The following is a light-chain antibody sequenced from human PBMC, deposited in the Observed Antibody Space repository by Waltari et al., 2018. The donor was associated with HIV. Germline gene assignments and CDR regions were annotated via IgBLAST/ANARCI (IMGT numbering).Light chain of an antibody. V-gene: IGKV1-5*03. J-gene: IGKJ1*01. CDR1: QSIGSW. Sequence: DRVTITCRASQSIGSWLAWYQQKSGKAPKLLLYKASSLERGVPSRFSGSGSGTEFTLTISSLQPDDLATYYCQQYKSYFAWTFGQGTKVEIK. CDR2: KAS. CDR3: QQYKSYFAWT.